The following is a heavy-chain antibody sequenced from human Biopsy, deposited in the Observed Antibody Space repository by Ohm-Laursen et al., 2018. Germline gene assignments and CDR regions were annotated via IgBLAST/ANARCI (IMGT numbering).Heavy chain of an antibody. CDR2: ISHGGNDD. J-gene: IGHJ6*02. Sequence: PLRLSCTASGFTFSNHGIHRVRQAPGKGLEWVALISHGGNDDYYADSVEGRFTVSRDNSKNTVVLQMNSLRPEDTALNYCAKDRWERNLHYGGGVDLWGQGTTVTVSS. CDR1: GFTFSNHG. D-gene: IGHD4-17*01. V-gene: IGHV3-30*18. CDR3: AKDRWERNLHYGGGVDL.